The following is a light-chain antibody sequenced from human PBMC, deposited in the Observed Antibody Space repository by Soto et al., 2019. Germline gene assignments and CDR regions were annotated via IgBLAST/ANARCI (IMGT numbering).Light chain of an antibody. CDR1: SSDIGAYNY. CDR2: EVS. Sequence: QSVLTQPASVSGSPGQSITISCTGSSSDIGAYNYVSWFQQYPGKAPKLIISEVSNRPSGVSNGFSGSKSGTAASLTISGLQTEDEADYFCFSFTTDWTHVFGTGTKVTVL. CDR3: FSFTTDWTHV. J-gene: IGLJ1*01. V-gene: IGLV2-14*01.